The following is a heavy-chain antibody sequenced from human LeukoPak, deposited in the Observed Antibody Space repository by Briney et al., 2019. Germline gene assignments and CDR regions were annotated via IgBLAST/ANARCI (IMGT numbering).Heavy chain of an antibody. D-gene: IGHD3-16*01. Sequence: PGGSLRLSCAASGFTFSTYAMSWVRQAPGKGLEWVSTISGSGGSTYYADSVKGRFTISRDNSKNTLYLQMNSLRAEDTAVYYCAKDQAVMVEYYFDYWGQGTLVTVSS. CDR1: GFTFSTYA. V-gene: IGHV3-23*01. CDR2: ISGSGGST. J-gene: IGHJ4*02. CDR3: AKDQAVMVEYYFDY.